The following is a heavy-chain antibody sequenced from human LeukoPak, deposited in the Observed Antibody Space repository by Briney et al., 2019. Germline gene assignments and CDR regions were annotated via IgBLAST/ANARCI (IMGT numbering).Heavy chain of an antibody. CDR1: GRSFSGYY. V-gene: IGHV4-34*01. J-gene: IGHJ4*02. Sequence: SETLSLTCAVYGRSFSGYYWSWIRQPPGKGLEWIGEINHSGSTNYNPSLKSRVTISVDTSKNQFSLKLSSVTAADTAVYYCARSPLYYGGYRFDYWGQGTLVTVSS. CDR2: INHSGST. CDR3: ARSPLYYGGYRFDY. D-gene: IGHD4-17*01.